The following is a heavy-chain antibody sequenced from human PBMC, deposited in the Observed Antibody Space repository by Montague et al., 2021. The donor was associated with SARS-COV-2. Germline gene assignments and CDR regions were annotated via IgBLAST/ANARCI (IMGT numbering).Heavy chain of an antibody. Sequence: TLSLTCTVSGGSISSDDYYWSWIRQPPGKGLEWIGYIFYSGSAXYSPSLESRSTISIDTSRNQFSLRLTSVTAADTAVHYCARVRDSSGHDYWGQGTLVTVSS. CDR3: ARVRDSSGHDY. D-gene: IGHD3-22*01. CDR2: IFYSGSA. J-gene: IGHJ4*02. CDR1: GGSISSDDYY. V-gene: IGHV4-30-4*01.